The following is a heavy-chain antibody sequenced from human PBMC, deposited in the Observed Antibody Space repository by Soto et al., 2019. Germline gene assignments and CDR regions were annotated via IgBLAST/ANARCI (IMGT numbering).Heavy chain of an antibody. CDR2: ISGSGGST. CDR3: ARDRGGHYYYYGMDV. Sequence: GGSLILSCAASGVTFSSYAMSGVRQAPGKGLEWVSAISGSGGSTYYADSVKGRFTISRDNSKNTLYLQMNSLRAEDTAVYYCARDRGGHYYYYGMDVWGQGTTVTVSS. J-gene: IGHJ6*02. D-gene: IGHD2-15*01. CDR1: GVTFSSYA. V-gene: IGHV3-23*01.